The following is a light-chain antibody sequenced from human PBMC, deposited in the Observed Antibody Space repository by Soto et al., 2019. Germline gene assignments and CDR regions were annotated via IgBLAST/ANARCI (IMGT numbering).Light chain of an antibody. V-gene: IGKV3-11*01. CDR1: QSVSFH. J-gene: IGKJ4*01. CDR3: QEGGTRHS. Sequence: IVLTQSPGTLYLSPGEGATLSCRATQSVSFHLAWYQQRPGRPPKLLIYDTSIRAAGVPARFTGSGFGTDFTLTISRLEPEDFGVYYCQEGGTRHSFGGGTKVEIK. CDR2: DTS.